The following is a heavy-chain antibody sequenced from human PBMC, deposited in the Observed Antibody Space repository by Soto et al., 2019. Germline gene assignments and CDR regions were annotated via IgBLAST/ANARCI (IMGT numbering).Heavy chain of an antibody. CDR3: ARGADDYGDRVDY. CDR1: GFSVSNNY. D-gene: IGHD4-17*01. Sequence: GGSLRLSCTASGFSVSNNYMSWVRQAPGKGLEWVSILYSGGSTYYADSVRGRFTISGVNSQNTLYLQMNSLRAEDTAVYYCARGADDYGDRVDYWGQGTLVTVSS. V-gene: IGHV3-53*01. CDR2: LYSGGST. J-gene: IGHJ4*02.